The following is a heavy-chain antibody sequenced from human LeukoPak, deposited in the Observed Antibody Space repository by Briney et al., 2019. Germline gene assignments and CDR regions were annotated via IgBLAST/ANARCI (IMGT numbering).Heavy chain of an antibody. J-gene: IGHJ5*02. D-gene: IGHD2-2*01. CDR1: GYAFTSYD. Sequence: ASVKVSCKASGYAFTSYDINWVRQATGQGLEWMGWMNPNSGHTGYAQKFQGRVTMTRNTSISTAYMELSSLRSEDTAVYYCARGPDCSSTSCSSDWLFWFDPWGQGTLVTVSS. CDR3: ARGPDCSSTSCSSDWLFWFDP. CDR2: MNPNSGHT. V-gene: IGHV1-8*01.